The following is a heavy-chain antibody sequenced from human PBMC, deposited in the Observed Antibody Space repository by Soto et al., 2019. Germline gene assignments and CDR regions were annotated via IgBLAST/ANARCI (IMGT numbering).Heavy chain of an antibody. D-gene: IGHD3-3*01. Sequence: EVQLVESGGGLVQPGGSLRLSCAASGFTLSDHYLDWVRQAPGKGLGWVGRSRNRVKSFTTAYVASVRGRFTFSRDDSTNSLQLPMTSLKTDDTAVYYCARASTPDSTGYDYWGQATLVTVSS. CDR1: GFTLSDHY. J-gene: IGHJ4*02. CDR2: SRNRVKSFTT. CDR3: ARASTPDSTGYDY. V-gene: IGHV3-72*01.